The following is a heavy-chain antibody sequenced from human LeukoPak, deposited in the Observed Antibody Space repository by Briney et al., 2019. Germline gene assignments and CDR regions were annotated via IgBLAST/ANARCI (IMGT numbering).Heavy chain of an antibody. J-gene: IGHJ4*02. D-gene: IGHD6-19*01. CDR1: GGSISSYY. V-gene: IGHV4-59*01. Sequence: PSETLSLTCTVSGGSISSYYWSWIRQPPGKGLEWIGCIYYSGSTNYNPSLKSRVTISVDTSKNQFSLKLSSVTAADTAVYYCGAESERWLVRSWGQGTLVTVSS. CDR3: GAESERWLVRS. CDR2: IYYSGST.